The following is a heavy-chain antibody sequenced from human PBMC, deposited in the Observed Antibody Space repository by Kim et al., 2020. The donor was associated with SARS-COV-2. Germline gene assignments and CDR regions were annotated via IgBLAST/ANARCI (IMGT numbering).Heavy chain of an antibody. D-gene: IGHD5-12*01. J-gene: IGHJ3*02. CDR3: ARKGDGYKILDAFDI. Sequence: QKFQGRVTMTRDTSTSTVYMELSSLRSEDTAVYYCARKGDGYKILDAFDIWGQGTMVTVSS. V-gene: IGHV1-46*01.